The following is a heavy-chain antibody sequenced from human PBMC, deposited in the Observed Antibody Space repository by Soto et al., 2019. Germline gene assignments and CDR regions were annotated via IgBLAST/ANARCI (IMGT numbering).Heavy chain of an antibody. Sequence: QVQLVQSGAEVKKPGSSVKVSCKASGGTFSRYSITWVRQAPGHGLEWIGRIIPIFGIASYAQKFQGRVTITADESTSTAYVELSSLRSDDTAVYYCAREDRDRETGLVPAAIDGMDVWGQGTTDTVSS. CDR1: GGTFSRYS. CDR3: AREDRDRETGLVPAAIDGMDV. V-gene: IGHV1-69*08. J-gene: IGHJ6*02. CDR2: IIPIFGIA. D-gene: IGHD2-2*01.